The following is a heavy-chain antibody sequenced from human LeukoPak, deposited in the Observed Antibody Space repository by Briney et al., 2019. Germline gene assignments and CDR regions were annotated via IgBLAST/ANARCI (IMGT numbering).Heavy chain of an antibody. Sequence: GGSLRLSCAASGFTFTNYAMHWVRQAPGKGLEWVAVISYDETNKYYEDSVKGRFTISRDSSKNTLYLQMSSLRAEDAAVYYCATEGSFDYWGQGTLVTVSS. CDR1: GFTFTNYA. CDR2: ISYDETNK. V-gene: IGHV3-30*04. J-gene: IGHJ4*02. CDR3: ATEGSFDY.